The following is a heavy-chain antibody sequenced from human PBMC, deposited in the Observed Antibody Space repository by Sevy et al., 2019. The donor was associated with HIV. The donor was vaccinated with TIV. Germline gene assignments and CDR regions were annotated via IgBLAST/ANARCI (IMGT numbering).Heavy chain of an antibody. Sequence: GGSLRLSCAASGFTFSSYGMHWVRQAPGKGLEWVAVIWYDGSNKYYADSVKGRFTISRDNSKNTLYLQMNSLRAEDTAVYYCARGRGIAAAGTYYYYYYMDVWGKGTTVTVPS. CDR3: ARGRGIAAAGTYYYYYYMDV. CDR1: GFTFSSYG. D-gene: IGHD6-13*01. CDR2: IWYDGSNK. J-gene: IGHJ6*03. V-gene: IGHV3-33*01.